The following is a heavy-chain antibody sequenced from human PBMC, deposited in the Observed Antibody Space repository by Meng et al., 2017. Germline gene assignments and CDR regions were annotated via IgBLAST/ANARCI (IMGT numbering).Heavy chain of an antibody. CDR1: GGSISSGGDY. V-gene: IGHV4-31*03. D-gene: IGHD3-10*01. Sequence: QVQLQRSGPGLVTPSQPLSLTCTVSGGSISSGGDYWSWIRQHPGKGLEWIGYIYYSGSTYYNPSLKSRVTISVDTSKNQFSLKLSSVTAADTAVYYCVTAPITMVRGVIITKWFDPWGQGTLVTVSS. J-gene: IGHJ5*02. CDR3: VTAPITMVRGVIITKWFDP. CDR2: IYYSGST.